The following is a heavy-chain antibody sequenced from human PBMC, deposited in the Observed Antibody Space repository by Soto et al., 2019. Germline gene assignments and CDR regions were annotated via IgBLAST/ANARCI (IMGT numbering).Heavy chain of an antibody. CDR2: ISGSGGST. Sequence: PGGSLRLSCAASGFTVSSYAMSWVRQAPGKGLEWVSAISGSGGSTYYADSVKGRFTISRDNSKNTLYLQMNSLRAEDTAVYYCAKYKRPLGTRDAFDIWGQGTMVTVSS. D-gene: IGHD1-20*01. CDR3: AKYKRPLGTRDAFDI. V-gene: IGHV3-23*01. CDR1: GFTVSSYA. J-gene: IGHJ3*02.